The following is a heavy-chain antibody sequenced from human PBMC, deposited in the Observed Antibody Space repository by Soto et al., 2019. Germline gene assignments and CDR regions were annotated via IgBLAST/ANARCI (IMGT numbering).Heavy chain of an antibody. V-gene: IGHV1-69*13. J-gene: IGHJ3*02. CDR1: GGTFSSYA. CDR3: AKTSPLKTYYYDSSGYLGAFDI. Sequence: SVKVSCKASGGTFSSYAISWVRQAPGQGLEWMGGIIPIFGTANYAQKFQGRVTITADESTSTAYMELSSLRSEDTAVYYCAKTSPLKTYYYDSSGYLGAFDIWG. D-gene: IGHD3-22*01. CDR2: IIPIFGTA.